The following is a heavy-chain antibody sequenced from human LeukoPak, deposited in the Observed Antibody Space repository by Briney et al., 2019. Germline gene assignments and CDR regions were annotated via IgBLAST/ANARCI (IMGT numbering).Heavy chain of an antibody. D-gene: IGHD3-22*01. Sequence: GGSLRLSCAASGFTFSGFAMSWVRRTPGKGLEWVSGISGSGDNTLYADSVKGRFTISRDNAKNSLYLQMNSLRAEDTAVYYCARAPSSDYYSHFDYWGQGTLVTVSS. V-gene: IGHV3-23*01. CDR2: ISGSGDNT. CDR3: ARAPSSDYYSHFDY. CDR1: GFTFSGFA. J-gene: IGHJ4*02.